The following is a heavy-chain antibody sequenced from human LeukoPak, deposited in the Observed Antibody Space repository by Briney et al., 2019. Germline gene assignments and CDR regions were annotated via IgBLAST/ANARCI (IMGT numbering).Heavy chain of an antibody. CDR1: GGSISSSSYY. J-gene: IGHJ6*03. CDR3: ARIVAVVVPAAMGYYYYYMDV. Sequence: SETLSLTCTVSGGSISSSSYYWGWIRQPPGKGLEWIGSIYYGGSTYYNPSLKSRVTISVDTSKNQFSLKLSSVTAADTAVYYCARIVAVVVPAAMGYYYYYMDVWGKGTTVTVSS. V-gene: IGHV4-39*07. D-gene: IGHD2-2*01. CDR2: IYYGGST.